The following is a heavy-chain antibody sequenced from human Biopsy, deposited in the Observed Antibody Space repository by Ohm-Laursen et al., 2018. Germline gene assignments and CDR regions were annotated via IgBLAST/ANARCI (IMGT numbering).Heavy chain of an antibody. CDR2: IYTGGTT. D-gene: IGHD2-8*01. CDR1: GFTVSNKY. Sequence: FLRLSCAASGFTVSNKYMSWVRRAPGKGLEWVSVIYTGGTTHYADSVRGRFTISRDNSKNTLYLQMNSLRAEDTAVYYCARHHCTNGVCLGVYFDYWGQGTLVTVSS. V-gene: IGHV3-53*01. CDR3: ARHHCTNGVCLGVYFDY. J-gene: IGHJ4*02.